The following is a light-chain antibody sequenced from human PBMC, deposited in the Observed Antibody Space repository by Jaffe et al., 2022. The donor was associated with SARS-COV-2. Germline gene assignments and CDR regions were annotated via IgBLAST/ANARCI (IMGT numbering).Light chain of an antibody. Sequence: QSVLTQSPSASGTPGQRVTISCSGSSSNIGRDYVYWFQQLPGMAPKLLIYRNDQRPSGVPDRFSGSKSGTSASLAIGGLRSEDEADYYCAAWDDSVRGLVFGGGTKVTVL. CDR1: SSNIGRDY. CDR2: RND. CDR3: AAWDDSVRGLV. V-gene: IGLV1-47*01. J-gene: IGLJ2*01.